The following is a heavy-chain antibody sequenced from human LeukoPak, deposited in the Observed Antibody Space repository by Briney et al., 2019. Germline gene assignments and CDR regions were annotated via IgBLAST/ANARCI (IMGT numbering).Heavy chain of an antibody. J-gene: IGHJ6*03. D-gene: IGHD4-11*01. CDR3: ATSAGDYRAGHYYYMGV. CDR2: INPNTAGT. Sequence: ASVKVSCKASGYTFTGCYFHWVRQAPGQGLEWMGWINPNTAGTNYAQKFRGGVTLTWDTSISTAYMELNRLTSDDTAVYYCATSAGDYRAGHYYYMGVWGKGTSVSVSS. CDR1: GYTFTGCY. V-gene: IGHV1-2*02.